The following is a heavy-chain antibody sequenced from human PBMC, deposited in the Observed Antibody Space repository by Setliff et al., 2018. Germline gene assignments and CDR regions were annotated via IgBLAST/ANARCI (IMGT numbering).Heavy chain of an antibody. CDR1: GGSISSSSYY. Sequence: SETLSLTCTVSGGSISSSSYYWGWIRQPPGKGLEWIGSIYYSGSTYYNPSLKSRVTISVGTSKNQFSLKLSSVTAADTAVYYCARSVVVIAYDAFDIWGQGTMVTVS. CDR3: ARSVVVIAYDAFDI. D-gene: IGHD2-21*01. CDR2: IYYSGST. V-gene: IGHV4-39*01. J-gene: IGHJ3*02.